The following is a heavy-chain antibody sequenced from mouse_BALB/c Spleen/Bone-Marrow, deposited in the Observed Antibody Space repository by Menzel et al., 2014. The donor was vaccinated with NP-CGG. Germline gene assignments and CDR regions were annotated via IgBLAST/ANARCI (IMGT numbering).Heavy chain of an antibody. J-gene: IGHJ4*01. V-gene: IGHV1-5*01. CDR1: GYTFNNYW. CDR2: IYPATSDT. CDR3: SKGSYYMYDGLLDY. Sequence: EVQLQQSGTVLARPGASVRMSRKASGYTFNNYWMHWVKQRPGQGLEWIGAIYPATSDTNYNQRFKGKAKRTADTATSAANMELTSLTNEDSAVYDCSKGSYYMYDGLLDYWGQGTSVTGSS. D-gene: IGHD2-14*01.